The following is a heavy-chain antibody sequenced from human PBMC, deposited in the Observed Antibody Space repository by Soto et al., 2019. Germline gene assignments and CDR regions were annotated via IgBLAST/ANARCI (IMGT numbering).Heavy chain of an antibody. CDR1: VCPIIIYS. D-gene: IGHD3-10*01. Sequence: PSPPLSLTPTLAVCPIIIYSWHGLRQPPGKGLEWIGYIYYSGSTNYNPSLKSRVTISVDTSKNQFSLKLSSVTAADTAVYYCARAPRGNYGYPSYFDYWGQGTLVTVS. J-gene: IGHJ4*02. CDR3: ARAPRGNYGYPSYFDY. V-gene: IGHV4-59*01. CDR2: IYYSGST.